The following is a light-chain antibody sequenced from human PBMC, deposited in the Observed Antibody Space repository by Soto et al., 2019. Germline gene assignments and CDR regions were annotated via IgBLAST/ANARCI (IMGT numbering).Light chain of an antibody. J-gene: IGKJ1*01. CDR2: AAS. V-gene: IGKV1-6*01. Sequence: AIQMTQSPSSLSASVGDRVTITCRASQGIRNDLGWYQQKPGKAPKLLIYAASRLQSGVPSRFSSSGSSTDFTLTISSLQPEDFATYYCLQDYNSPQTFGQGTKVEIK. CDR1: QGIRND. CDR3: LQDYNSPQT.